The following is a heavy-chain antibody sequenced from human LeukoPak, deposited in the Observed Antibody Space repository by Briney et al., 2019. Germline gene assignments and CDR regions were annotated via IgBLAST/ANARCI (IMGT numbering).Heavy chain of an antibody. CDR3: ARGLCSSTSCYLSWFVP. CDR1: GGTFSSYT. V-gene: IGHV1-69*02. J-gene: IGHJ5*02. CDR2: IIPILGIA. D-gene: IGHD2-2*01. Sequence: SVKVSCKASGGTFSSYTISWVRQAPGQGVEWMGRIIPILGIANYAQKFQGRGTITADKSTSTAYMELSSLRSEDTAVYYCARGLCSSTSCYLSWFVPWGQGTLLTVSS.